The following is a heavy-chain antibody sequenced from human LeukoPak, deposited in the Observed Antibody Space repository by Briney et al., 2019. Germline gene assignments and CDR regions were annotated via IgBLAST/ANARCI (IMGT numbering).Heavy chain of an antibody. D-gene: IGHD3-9*01. CDR1: GGSFSGYY. Sequence: SETLSLTCAVYGGSFSGYYWSWIRQPPGKGLEWIGEINHSGSTNYNPSLKSRVTISVDTSKNQFSLKLSSVTAADTAVYYCARGPYYDILTGYSSYNWFDPCGQGTLVTVSS. CDR3: ARGPYYDILTGYSSYNWFDP. CDR2: INHSGST. V-gene: IGHV4-34*01. J-gene: IGHJ5*02.